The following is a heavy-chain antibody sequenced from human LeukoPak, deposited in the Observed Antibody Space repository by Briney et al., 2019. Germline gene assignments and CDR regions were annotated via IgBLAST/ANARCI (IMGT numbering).Heavy chain of an antibody. CDR1: GFTFRSYW. CDR3: ARGYSYGFFDY. J-gene: IGHJ4*02. V-gene: IGHV3-74*01. CDR2: INSDGSST. D-gene: IGHD5-18*01. Sequence: PGGSLRLSCAASGFTFRSYWMHWVRQAPGKGLVWVSRINSDGSSTTYADSVKGRFTISRDNAKNTLYLQMNSLRAEDTAVYYCARGYSYGFFDYWGQGTLATVSS.